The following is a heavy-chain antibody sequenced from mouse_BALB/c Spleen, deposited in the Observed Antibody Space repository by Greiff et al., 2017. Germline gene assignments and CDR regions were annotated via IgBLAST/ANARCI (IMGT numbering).Heavy chain of an antibody. Sequence: EVKLVESGGGLVKPGGSLKLSCAASGFTFSSYAMSWVRQTPEKRLEWVASISSGGSTYYPDSVKGRFTISRDNARNILYLQMSSLRSEDTAMYYCARGPFYDGSTYWYFDVWGAGTTVTVSS. D-gene: IGHD1-1*01. J-gene: IGHJ1*01. CDR2: ISSGGST. CDR3: ARGPFYDGSTYWYFDV. CDR1: GFTFSSYA. V-gene: IGHV5-6-5*01.